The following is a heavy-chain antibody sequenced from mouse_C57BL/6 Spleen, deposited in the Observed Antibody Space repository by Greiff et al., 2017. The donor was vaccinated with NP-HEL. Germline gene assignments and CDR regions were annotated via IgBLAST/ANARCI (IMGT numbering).Heavy chain of an antibody. Sequence: EVHLVESGGDLVKPGGSLKLSCAASGFTFSSYGMSWVRQTPDKRLEWVATISSGGSYTYYPDSVKGRFTISRDNAKNTLYLQMSSLKSEDTAMYYCASPGVTGTDYYAMDYWGQGTSVTVSS. J-gene: IGHJ4*01. V-gene: IGHV5-6*01. D-gene: IGHD4-1*01. CDR2: ISSGGSYT. CDR3: ASPGVTGTDYYAMDY. CDR1: GFTFSSYG.